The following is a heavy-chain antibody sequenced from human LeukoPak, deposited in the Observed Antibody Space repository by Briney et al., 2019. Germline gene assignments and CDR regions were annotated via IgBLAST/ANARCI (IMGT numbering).Heavy chain of an antibody. CDR2: IKQDGSEK. J-gene: IGHJ4*02. CDR3: ARDPHYCSSTSCYGGGDY. V-gene: IGHV3-7*01. Sequence: GGSLRLSCAASGFTFSSYWMSWVRQAPGKGLEWVAKIKQDGSEKYYVDSVKGRFTISRDNAKNSLYLQMNSLRAEDTAVYYCARDPHYCSSTSCYGGGDYWGQGTLVTVSS. CDR1: GFTFSSYW. D-gene: IGHD2-2*01.